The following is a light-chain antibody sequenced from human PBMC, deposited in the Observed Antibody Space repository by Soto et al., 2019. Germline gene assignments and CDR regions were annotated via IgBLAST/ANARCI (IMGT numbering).Light chain of an antibody. CDR1: QGISNY. J-gene: IGKJ1*01. V-gene: IGKV1-27*01. CDR2: VAS. Sequence: DIQMTQSPSSLSASVGDRVTITCRASQGISNYLAWYQQQPGQVPKLLIYVASTLQSGVPSRFSGSGSGTDFTLTISSLRPEDVATYSCQKYNSAPWPFGQGTKVEIK. CDR3: QKYNSAPWP.